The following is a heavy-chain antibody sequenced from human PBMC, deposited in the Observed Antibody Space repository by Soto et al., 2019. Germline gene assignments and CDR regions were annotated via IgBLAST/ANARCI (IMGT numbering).Heavy chain of an antibody. Sequence: SVKVSCKASGGTFSSYAISWVRQAPGQGLEWMGGIIPIFGTANYAQKFQGRVTITADESTSTAYMELSSLRSEDTAVYYCASMRYSYDLMGYYYYGMDVWGQGTTVTVSS. D-gene: IGHD5-18*01. CDR1: GGTFSSYA. V-gene: IGHV1-69*13. CDR3: ASMRYSYDLMGYYYYGMDV. CDR2: IIPIFGTA. J-gene: IGHJ6*02.